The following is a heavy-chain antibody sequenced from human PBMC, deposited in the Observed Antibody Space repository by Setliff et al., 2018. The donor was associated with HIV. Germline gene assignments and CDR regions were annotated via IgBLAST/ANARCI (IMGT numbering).Heavy chain of an antibody. J-gene: IGHJ3*02. D-gene: IGHD6-13*01. CDR3: ARADSSSWFFATFDI. CDR1: GGFFSGDY. Sequence: PSETLSLTCAVYGGFFSGDYWTWIRQPPGKGLEWIGYIYHSGSTHYNPSLNSRVAFSVDTSKNQFSLKLYSVTVADTAFYYCARADSSSWFFATFDIWGQGTMVTVS. CDR2: IYHSGST. V-gene: IGHV4-34*01.